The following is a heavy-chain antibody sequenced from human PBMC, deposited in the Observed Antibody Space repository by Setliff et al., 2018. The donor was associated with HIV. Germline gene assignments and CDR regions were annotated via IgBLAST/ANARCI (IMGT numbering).Heavy chain of an antibody. CDR2: ISASGSSI. V-gene: IGHV3-48*01. J-gene: IGHJ4*02. CDR1: GFTFGSYR. D-gene: IGHD1-26*01. Sequence: GGSLRLSCAASGFTFGSYRMNWVRQTPGRGLEWVSFISASGSSIYYADSVKGRFTISRDNDQSSLYLQMNSLTAGDTAMYYCARKGYSGSYGYWGQGTLVTVS. CDR3: ARKGYSGSYGY.